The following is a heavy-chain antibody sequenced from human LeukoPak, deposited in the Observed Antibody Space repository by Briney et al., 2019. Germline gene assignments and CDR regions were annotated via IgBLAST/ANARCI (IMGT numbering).Heavy chain of an antibody. CDR2: ISGVGGST. CDR3: AKEWETYSSGLFGD. D-gene: IGHD6-19*01. CDR1: GFTFDDYA. J-gene: IGHJ4*02. Sequence: GGSLRPSCAASGFTFDDYAMHWVRHAPGKGLEWVSLISGVGGSTYYADSVKGRFTISRDNSKNSLYLQMNSLRTEDTALYYCAKEWETYSSGLFGDWGQGTLVTVSS. V-gene: IGHV3-43*02.